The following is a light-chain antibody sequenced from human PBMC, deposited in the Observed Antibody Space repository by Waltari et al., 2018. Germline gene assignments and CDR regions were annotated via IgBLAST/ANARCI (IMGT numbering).Light chain of an antibody. CDR1: ISDVAGSHY. CDR3: SSYSSSSTRV. CDR2: AVS. V-gene: IGLV2-14*03. J-gene: IGLJ1*01. Sequence: SALTQPASVSGSPGQSITIPCTGTISDVAGSHYVSWYRQPPGKAPKLMIYAVSNRPSGVSNRFSGSKSGNTASLTISGLQAEDEADYYCSSYSSSSTRVFGTGTKVTVL.